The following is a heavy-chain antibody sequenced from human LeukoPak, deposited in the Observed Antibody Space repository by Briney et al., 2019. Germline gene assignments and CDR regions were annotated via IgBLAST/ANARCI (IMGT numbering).Heavy chain of an antibody. V-gene: IGHV4-39*02. CDR3: AREFGVNWFDP. CDR2: IYYSGST. Sequence: PSETLSLTCTVSGGSISSSSYHWGWIRQPPGKGLEWIGSIYYSGSTYYNPSLKSRVTISVDTSKNQFSLKLGSVTAADTAVYYCAREFGVNWFDPWGQGTLVTVSS. D-gene: IGHD3-10*01. CDR1: GGSISSSSYH. J-gene: IGHJ5*02.